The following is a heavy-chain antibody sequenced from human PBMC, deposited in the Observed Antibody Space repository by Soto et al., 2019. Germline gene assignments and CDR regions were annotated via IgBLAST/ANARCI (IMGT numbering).Heavy chain of an antibody. CDR2: IYTSGST. J-gene: IGHJ5*02. V-gene: IGHV4-4*07. D-gene: IGHD2-2*01. CDR3: ARSMEYKLLWYNWFDT. CDR1: GGSISSYY. Sequence: TSETLSLTCTVSGGSISSYYWSWIRQPAGKGLEWIGRIYTSGSTNYNPSLKSRVTMSVDTSKNQFSLKLSSVTAADTAVYYCARSMEYKLLWYNWFDTWGQGTLVTVSS.